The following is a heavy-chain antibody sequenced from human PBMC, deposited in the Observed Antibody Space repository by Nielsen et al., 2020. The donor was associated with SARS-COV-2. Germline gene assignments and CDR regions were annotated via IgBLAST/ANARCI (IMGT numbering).Heavy chain of an antibody. CDR2: ISSSGSTI. CDR3: AREGASSPPPNYYYYGMDV. J-gene: IGHJ6*02. V-gene: IGHV3-11*01. D-gene: IGHD1-26*01. Sequence: GESLKISCAASGFTFSDYYMSWIRQAPGKGLEWVSYISSSGSTIYYADSVKGRFTISRDNAKNSLYLQMNSLRAEDTAVYYCAREGASSPPPNYYYYGMDVWGQGTTVTVSS. CDR1: GFTFSDYY.